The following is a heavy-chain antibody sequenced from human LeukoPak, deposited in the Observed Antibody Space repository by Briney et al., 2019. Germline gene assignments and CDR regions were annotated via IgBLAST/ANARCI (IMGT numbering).Heavy chain of an antibody. CDR3: ARGQSRYFDWYLGFFDY. V-gene: IGHV3-21*01. Sequence: GGSLRLSCAASGFTFSSYIDWVRQAPGKGLEWVSSISSTSSYIYYADSVKGRFTISRDNAKNSLYLQMNSLRADDTAVYYCARGQSRYFDWYLGFFDYSCQGTLVTVSS. CDR1: GFTFSSYI. D-gene: IGHD3-9*01. J-gene: IGHJ4*02. CDR2: ISSTSSYI.